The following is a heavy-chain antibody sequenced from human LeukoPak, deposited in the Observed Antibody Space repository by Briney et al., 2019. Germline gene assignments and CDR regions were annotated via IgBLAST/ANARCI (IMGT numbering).Heavy chain of an antibody. Sequence: GASVKVSCKASGYPFTSDDINWVRQATGQGLEWMGWMNPNSGDYTVYGQNFQGRVTLTRDTSTRTAYMEVDNLRSEDTAVYYCARDRPPPYCSGGSCQAAPRYFDYWGQGTLVTVSS. J-gene: IGHJ4*02. CDR3: ARDRPPPYCSGGSCQAAPRYFDY. CDR2: MNPNSGDYT. D-gene: IGHD2-15*01. V-gene: IGHV1-8*02. CDR1: GYPFTSDD.